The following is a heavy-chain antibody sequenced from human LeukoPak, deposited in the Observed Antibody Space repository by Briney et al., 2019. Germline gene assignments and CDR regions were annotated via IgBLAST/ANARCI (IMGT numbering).Heavy chain of an antibody. Sequence: ASVKVSCKASGYTFTSYGISWVRQAPGQGLEWMGWINPNSGGTNYAQKFQGWVTMTRDTSISTAYMELSRLRSDDTAVYYCARDSTGPFDYWGQGTLVTVSS. J-gene: IGHJ4*02. CDR1: GYTFTSYG. V-gene: IGHV1-2*04. D-gene: IGHD6-19*01. CDR3: ARDSTGPFDY. CDR2: INPNSGGT.